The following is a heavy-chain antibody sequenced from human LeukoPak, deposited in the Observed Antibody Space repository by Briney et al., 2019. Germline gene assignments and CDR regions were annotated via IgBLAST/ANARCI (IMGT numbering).Heavy chain of an antibody. V-gene: IGHV4-30-2*01. CDR3: AREQDSYYFDY. Sequence: PSETLSLTCAVSGGSISSGGYSWSWIRQPPGKGLEWIGYIYHSGSTYYNPSLKSRVTISVDRSKNQFSLKLSSETAADTAVYYCAREQDSYYFDYWGQGTLVTVSS. J-gene: IGHJ4*02. CDR2: IYHSGST. CDR1: GGSISSGGYS.